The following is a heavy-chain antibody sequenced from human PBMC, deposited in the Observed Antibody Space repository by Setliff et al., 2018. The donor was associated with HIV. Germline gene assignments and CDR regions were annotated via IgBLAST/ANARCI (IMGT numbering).Heavy chain of an antibody. D-gene: IGHD1-1*01. J-gene: IGHJ1*01. Sequence: GASVKVSCKASGGTFSSYAISWVRQAPGQGLEWMGGIIPILGIANYAQKFQGRVTITADESTSTAYMELRDLRFDDTAVYFCVRDTDIWRYFPLWGQGTLVTVSS. CDR3: VRDTDIWRYFPL. CDR2: IIPILGIA. CDR1: GGTFSSYA. V-gene: IGHV1-69*10.